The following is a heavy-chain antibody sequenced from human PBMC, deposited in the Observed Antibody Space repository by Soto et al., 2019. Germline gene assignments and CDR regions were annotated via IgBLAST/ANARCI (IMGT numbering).Heavy chain of an antibody. V-gene: IGHV1-18*04. D-gene: IGHD6-13*01. CDR2: ISAYNGNT. J-gene: IGHJ4*02. CDR3: AREDGSSWYGVDY. Sequence: ASVKVSCKASGYTFTSYGISWVRQAPGQGLEWMGWISAYNGNTNYAQKLQGRVTMTTDTSTSTAHMELRSLRSDDTAVYYCAREDGSSWYGVDYWGQGTLVTVSS. CDR1: GYTFTSYG.